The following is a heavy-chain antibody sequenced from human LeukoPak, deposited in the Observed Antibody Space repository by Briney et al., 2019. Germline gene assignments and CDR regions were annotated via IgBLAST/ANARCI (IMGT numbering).Heavy chain of an antibody. V-gene: IGHV3-48*03. CDR3: ARGEVGVGSTLFDY. CDR1: GFTFSSYE. Sequence: GGPLRLSCAASGFTFSSYEMNWVRQSPGKGLEWVSYISGSGSSKYYADSVKGRFTISRDNAKNSLYLQMNSLRAEDTAVYYCARGEVGVGSTLFDYWGQGTLVTVSS. CDR2: ISGSGSSK. D-gene: IGHD1-26*01. J-gene: IGHJ4*02.